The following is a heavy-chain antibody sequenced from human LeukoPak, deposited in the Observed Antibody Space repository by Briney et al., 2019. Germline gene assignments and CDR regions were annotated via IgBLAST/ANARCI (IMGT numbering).Heavy chain of an antibody. D-gene: IGHD3-9*01. CDR2: IYPGDSDT. Sequence: GESLKISCKASGYTFATYWIGWVRQMPGKGLEWMGIIYPGDSDTKYSPSFQGQITISVDRSINVAYLQWSSLKASDTAMYYCARPLSSSYDFLTWGQGTLVTVSS. CDR1: GYTFATYW. CDR3: ARPLSSSYDFLT. J-gene: IGHJ4*02. V-gene: IGHV5-51*01.